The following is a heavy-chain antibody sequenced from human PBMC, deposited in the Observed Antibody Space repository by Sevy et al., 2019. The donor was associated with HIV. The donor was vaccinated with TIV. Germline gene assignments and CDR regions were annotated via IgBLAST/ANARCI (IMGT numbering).Heavy chain of an antibody. CDR1: GFTFSSYA. Sequence: GGSLRLSCAASGFTFSSYAMHWVRQAPGKGLEWVAVIWYDGSIKYYIDSVEGRFTIPRDNSKNTLYLQMSSLRVEDTAVYYCARGEGDSYGYAPRVWGQGTLVTVSS. J-gene: IGHJ4*02. D-gene: IGHD5-18*01. V-gene: IGHV3-33*01. CDR2: IWYDGSIK. CDR3: ARGEGDSYGYAPRV.